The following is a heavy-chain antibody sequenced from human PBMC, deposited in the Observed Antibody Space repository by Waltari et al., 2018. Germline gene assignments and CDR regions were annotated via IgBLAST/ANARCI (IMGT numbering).Heavy chain of an antibody. CDR1: GFPFSSYC. CDR3: ARDPGVLGYDSSGSEGY. D-gene: IGHD3-22*01. Sequence: EVQLVESGGGLVQPGGSLRLSCAASGFPFSSYCMNWVRQAPGKGLEWVSYISSSSSTIYYADCVNGRFTISRDKAKNSLYLQMNSLRAEDTAVYYCARDPGVLGYDSSGSEGYWGQGALVTVSS. J-gene: IGHJ4*02. V-gene: IGHV3-48*01. CDR2: ISSSSSTI.